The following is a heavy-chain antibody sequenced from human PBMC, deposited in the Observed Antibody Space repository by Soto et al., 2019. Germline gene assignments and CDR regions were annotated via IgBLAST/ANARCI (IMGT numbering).Heavy chain of an antibody. CDR2: LNPKTGYT. V-gene: IGHV1-8*01. Sequence: QEELAQSGAEVKKPGSSVKVSCKASGYTFTNFEINWVRQATGQGLEWMGWLNPKTGYTGYAQKFQGRVTMTRDTSIRTAYMELSSLRSEDTAVYYCARGLRSVTWGQGTLVTVSS. CDR1: GYTFTNFE. J-gene: IGHJ4*02. CDR3: ARGLRSVT. D-gene: IGHD4-17*01.